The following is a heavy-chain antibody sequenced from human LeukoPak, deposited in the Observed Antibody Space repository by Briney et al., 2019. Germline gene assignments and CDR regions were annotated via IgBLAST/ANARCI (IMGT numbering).Heavy chain of an antibody. D-gene: IGHD3-22*01. CDR3: ARVKDYYALRD. CDR1: GGTFSSYT. J-gene: IGHJ4*02. V-gene: IGHV1-69*02. CDR2: IIPILGIA. Sequence: GASVKVSCKASGGTFSSYTISWVRQAPGQGLEWMGRIIPILGIANYAQKFQGRVTITADKSTSTAYMELSSLRSDDTAVYYCARVKDYYALRDWGQGTLVTVSS.